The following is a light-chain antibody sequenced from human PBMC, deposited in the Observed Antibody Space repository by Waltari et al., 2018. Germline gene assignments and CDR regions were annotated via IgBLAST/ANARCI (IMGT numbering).Light chain of an antibody. CDR1: QGISSY. Sequence: DIQLTQSPSFLSASVGDRVTITCRASQGISSYLAWYQQKPGKAPKLLIYAASTLQNWVPSRFSGSGSGTEFTLTISSLQPEDFATYYCQKLNSYPPTTFGQGTRLEIK. V-gene: IGKV1-9*01. CDR2: AAS. J-gene: IGKJ5*01. CDR3: QKLNSYPPTT.